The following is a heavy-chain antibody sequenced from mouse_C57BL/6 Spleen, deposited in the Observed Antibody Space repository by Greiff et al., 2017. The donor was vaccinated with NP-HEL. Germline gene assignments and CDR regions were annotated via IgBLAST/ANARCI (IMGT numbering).Heavy chain of an antibody. D-gene: IGHD2-2*01. CDR2: INPYNGGT. V-gene: IGHV1-19*01. Sequence: VQLKQSGPVLVKPGASVKMSCKASGYTFTDYYMNWVKQSHGKSLEWIGVINPYNGGTSYNQKFKGKATLTVDKSSSTAYMELNSLTSEDSAVYYCAKWLRRDYYAMDYWGQGTSVTVSS. J-gene: IGHJ4*01. CDR3: AKWLRRDYYAMDY. CDR1: GYTFTDYY.